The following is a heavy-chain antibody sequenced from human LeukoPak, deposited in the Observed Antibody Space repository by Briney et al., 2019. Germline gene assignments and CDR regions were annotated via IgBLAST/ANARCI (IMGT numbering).Heavy chain of an antibody. CDR1: GGAISSYY. V-gene: IGHV4-59*01. CDR2: MYYSVST. CDR3: ARGNPTYYYDSSGSRSYYFDY. J-gene: IGHJ4*02. Sequence: SETLSLTCTVSGGAISSYYWSWIRQPPGKGLGWMGDMYYSVSTNYHPSPKSRTTISAATSKHQSSLKLSSVTAAATAVYYCARGNPTYYYDSSGSRSYYFDYWGQGTLVTVSS. D-gene: IGHD3-22*01.